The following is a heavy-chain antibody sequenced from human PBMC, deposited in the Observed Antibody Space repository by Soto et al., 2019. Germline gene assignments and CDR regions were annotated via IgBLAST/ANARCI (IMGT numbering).Heavy chain of an antibody. V-gene: IGHV3-9*01. CDR3: ARGSHSDYGEYGYLQV. CDR2: INWNTVNI. CDR1: GFTFNDCA. Sequence: GVSLSLSCTPSGFTFNDCAMHWVRQVPGKGLEWVSGINWNTVNIAYADSVKGRFTISRDNGKNSLYLQMNSLKTEDTALYYCARGSHSDYGEYGYLQVWGQ. D-gene: IGHD4-17*01. J-gene: IGHJ1*01.